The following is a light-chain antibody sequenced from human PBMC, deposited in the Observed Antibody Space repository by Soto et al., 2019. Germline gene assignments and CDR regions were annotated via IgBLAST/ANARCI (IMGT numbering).Light chain of an antibody. Sequence: QSVLTQPASVSGSPGQSITISCTGTSSDVGGYNYVSWYQQHPGKAPKLMIYDVSNRPSGVSDRFSGSKSGNTASLTISGLQADDEADYYWSSYTSSSTPYVFGTVTKVTVL. CDR3: SSYTSSSTPYV. V-gene: IGLV2-14*01. J-gene: IGLJ1*01. CDR2: DVS. CDR1: SSDVGGYNY.